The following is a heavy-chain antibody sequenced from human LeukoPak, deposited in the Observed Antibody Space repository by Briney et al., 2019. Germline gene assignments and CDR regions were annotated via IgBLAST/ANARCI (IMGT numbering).Heavy chain of an antibody. D-gene: IGHD3-22*01. CDR1: GFTFSSYA. J-gene: IGHJ4*02. CDR3: ATYSSGYYYFDY. Sequence: PGGALRLSCAASGFTFSSYAMSWVRQAPGKGLEWVSAISGSGGSTYYADSVKGRFTISRDNSKNTLYLQIKSLRAEDTAVYYCATYSSGYYYFDYWGQGTLVTVSS. V-gene: IGHV3-23*01. CDR2: ISGSGGST.